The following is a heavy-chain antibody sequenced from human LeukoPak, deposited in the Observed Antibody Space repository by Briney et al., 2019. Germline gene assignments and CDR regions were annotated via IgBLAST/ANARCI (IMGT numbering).Heavy chain of an antibody. CDR3: ARLSTVTTSFDY. V-gene: IGHV4-39*07. J-gene: IGHJ4*02. Sequence: RTSETLSLTCTVSGGSISTSNYYWGWIRQPPGKGLEWIGRIYTSGTTHYNPSLKSRVTMSVDTSKNQFSLKLSSVTAADTAVYYCARLSTVTTSFDYWGQGTLVTVSS. CDR2: IYTSGTT. D-gene: IGHD4-17*01. CDR1: GGSISTSNYY.